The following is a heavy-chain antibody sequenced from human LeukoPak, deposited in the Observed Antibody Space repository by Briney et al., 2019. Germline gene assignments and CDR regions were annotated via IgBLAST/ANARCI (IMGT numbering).Heavy chain of an antibody. CDR3: ARGPQYFDWFPGY. V-gene: IGHV3-21*04. Sequence: GGSLRLSCAASGFTFSSYSMNWVRQAPGKGLEWVSSISSSSSYIYYADSVKGRFTISRDNAKNSLYLQMNSLRAEDTAVYYCARGPQYFDWFPGYWGQGTLVTVSS. D-gene: IGHD3-9*01. CDR1: GFTFSSYS. J-gene: IGHJ4*02. CDR2: ISSSSSYI.